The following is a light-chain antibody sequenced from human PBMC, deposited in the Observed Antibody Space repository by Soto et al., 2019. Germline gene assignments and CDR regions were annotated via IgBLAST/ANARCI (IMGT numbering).Light chain of an antibody. CDR2: GAS. V-gene: IGKV3-15*01. J-gene: IGKJ1*01. CDR1: QSVSSN. CDR3: QQHSNWPCT. Sequence: IVMAKISATLSVPPVQGATLCYRASQSVSSNLAWYHQKPRQAPRLLIYGASTRATGIPARFSGSGSGTEFTLTTISLLSDDFVVYYCQQHSNWPCTFGQGTKVDIK.